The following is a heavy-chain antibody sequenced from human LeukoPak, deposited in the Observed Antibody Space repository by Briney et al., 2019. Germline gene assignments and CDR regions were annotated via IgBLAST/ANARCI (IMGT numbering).Heavy chain of an antibody. J-gene: IGHJ4*02. Sequence: SETLSLTCTVSGGSISTYYWSWIRQPAGKGLEWIGRIYISGTTNYDPSLKSRVTMSVDTSKNQFSLKLSSVTAADTAVYYCARDPNYGDSPLWGQGTLVTVSS. D-gene: IGHD4-17*01. CDR2: IYISGTT. CDR3: ARDPNYGDSPL. V-gene: IGHV4-4*07. CDR1: GGSISTYY.